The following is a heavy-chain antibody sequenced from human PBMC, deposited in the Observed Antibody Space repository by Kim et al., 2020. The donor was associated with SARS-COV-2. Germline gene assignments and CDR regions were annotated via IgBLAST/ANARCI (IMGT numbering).Heavy chain of an antibody. J-gene: IGHJ5*01. D-gene: IGHD6-19*01. Sequence: GGSLRLSCAASGFTFSTTCMHWVRQAPGKGLEWMAMLSHDGTVEYYTDSVKGRFTISRDTSMDTLYLQMNSLTVEDTALYYCAKDWGSSGWYNWFDSWGQGTFVAVTT. CDR1: GFTFSTTC. V-gene: IGHV3-30*18. CDR3: AKDWGSSGWYNWFDS. CDR2: LSHDGTVE.